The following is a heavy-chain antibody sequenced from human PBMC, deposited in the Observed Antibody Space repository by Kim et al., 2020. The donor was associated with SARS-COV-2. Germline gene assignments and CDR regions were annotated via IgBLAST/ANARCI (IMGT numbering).Heavy chain of an antibody. CDR3: ARGGAEFDH. CDR1: GYKFTDFY. D-gene: IGHD3-16*01. J-gene: IGHJ4*02. V-gene: IGHV1-2*06. Sequence: ASVKVSCKTSGYKFTDFYIQWVRQAPGQGLEWLGQLNPNSGRAHFAQNFQGRVTMNRDTSISTAYLDLGSLTSDDTAVYYCARGGAEFDHWGQGTLVTVSS. CDR2: LNPNSGRA.